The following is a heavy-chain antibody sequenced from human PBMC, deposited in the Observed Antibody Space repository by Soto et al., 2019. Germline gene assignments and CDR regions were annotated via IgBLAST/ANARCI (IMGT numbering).Heavy chain of an antibody. CDR2: IYHSGSI. Sequence: XSLTCAVSGGSISSGGYSWSWIRQPPGKGLEWIGYIYHSGSIYYNPSLKSRVTISVDRSKNQFSLKLSSVTAADTAVYXCARXPSPWXXGTLVTVSS. V-gene: IGHV4-30-2*01. CDR3: ARXPSP. CDR1: GGSISSGGYS. J-gene: IGHJ5*02.